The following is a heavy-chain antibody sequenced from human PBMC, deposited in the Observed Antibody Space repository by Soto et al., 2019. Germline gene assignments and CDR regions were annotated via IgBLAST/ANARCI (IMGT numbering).Heavy chain of an antibody. CDR1: GGSVSSEHYY. D-gene: IGHD5-12*01. J-gene: IGHJ4*02. CDR3: AGGTDGKKVAY. V-gene: IGHV4-61*03. CDR2: FYYTGST. Sequence: QVQLQESGPGLVKSSETLSLTCTVSGGSVSSEHYYWNWIRQPPGKGLEWIGYFYYTGSTNYNPSLESXLTXSXDMSKNHFSLKLSSVTAADTAVYYCAGGTDGKKVAYWGQGTLVTVSS.